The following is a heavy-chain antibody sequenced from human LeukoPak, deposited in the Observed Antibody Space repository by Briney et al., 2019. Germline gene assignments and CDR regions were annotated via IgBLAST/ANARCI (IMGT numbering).Heavy chain of an antibody. J-gene: IGHJ3*02. Sequence: ASVKVSCKASGGTFSSYAISWVRQAPGQGLEWMGIINPSGGSTSYAQKFQGRVTMTRDMSTSTVYMELSSLRSEDTAVYYCARAAVSSLVLGPDAFDIWGQGTMVTVSS. V-gene: IGHV1-46*01. D-gene: IGHD2-2*01. CDR3: ARAAVSSLVLGPDAFDI. CDR1: GGTFSSYA. CDR2: INPSGGST.